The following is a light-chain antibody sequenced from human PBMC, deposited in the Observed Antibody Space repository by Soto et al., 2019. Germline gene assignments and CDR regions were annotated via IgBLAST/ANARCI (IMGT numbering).Light chain of an antibody. Sequence: EIVMTQSPVALSVSPGERAAPSCRASQSVGRNFAWYQQRPGQAPRVLIYGTSTRATGVPARFSGSGSGTDFTLTISSLQSEDFAVYYCQQYNKWPYTFGQGTRLEIK. CDR3: QQYNKWPYT. J-gene: IGKJ2*01. CDR1: QSVGRN. V-gene: IGKV3-15*01. CDR2: GTS.